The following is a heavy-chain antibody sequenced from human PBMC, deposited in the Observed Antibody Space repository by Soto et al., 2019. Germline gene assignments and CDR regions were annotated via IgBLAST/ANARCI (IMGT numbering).Heavy chain of an antibody. J-gene: IGHJ6*02. Sequence: SETLSLTCTVSGDSISSGYWYWIRQPPGPGLEWIGYIYYGGSTYYNPSLKSRVTISVDTSKNQFSLKLSSVTAADTAVYYCARDRSPPGIFGVVDYGMDVWGQGTTVTVSS. CDR1: GDSISSGY. V-gene: IGHV4-59*06. CDR3: ARDRSPPGIFGVVDYGMDV. CDR2: IYYGGST. D-gene: IGHD3-3*01.